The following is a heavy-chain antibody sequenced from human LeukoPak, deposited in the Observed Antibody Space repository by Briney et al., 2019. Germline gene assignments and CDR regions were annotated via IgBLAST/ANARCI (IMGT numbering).Heavy chain of an antibody. Sequence: LSGGSLRLSCAASTFTFGNYWMSWVRQAPGKGLEWVANIKEDGSEEYYVDSVKGRFTISRDNTKNSLYPQMNSLRAEDTAVYYCARDPAAWDYWGQGTLVTVSS. J-gene: IGHJ4*02. V-gene: IGHV3-7*01. CDR3: ARDPAAWDY. D-gene: IGHD6-13*01. CDR2: IKEDGSEE. CDR1: TFTFGNYW.